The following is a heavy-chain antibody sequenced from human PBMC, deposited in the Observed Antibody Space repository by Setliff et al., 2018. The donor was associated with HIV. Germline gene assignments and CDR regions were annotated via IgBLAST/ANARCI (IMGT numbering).Heavy chain of an antibody. CDR1: GGSVSSSGYY. V-gene: IGHV4-39*07. CDR2: VYYTGST. Sequence: PSETLSLTCTVSGGSVSSSGYYWGWLRQPPGQGPEWIGSVYYTGSTYYSLSLNSRVTISVDTSKNQFSLKLSSVTAADTAVYYCARGGYIAARFYYFDYWGQGLQVTVSS. J-gene: IGHJ4*02. D-gene: IGHD6-6*01. CDR3: ARGGYIAARFYYFDY.